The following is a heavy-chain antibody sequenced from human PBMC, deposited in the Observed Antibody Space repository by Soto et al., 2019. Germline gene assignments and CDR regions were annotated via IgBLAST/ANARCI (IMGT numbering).Heavy chain of an antibody. Sequence: SETLSLTCAVYGGSFSGYYWSWIRQPPGKGLEWIGEINHSGSTNYNPSLKSRVTISVDTSKNQFSLKLSSVTAADTAVYYCARTAVVAATLYYYYYTDVWGKGTTVTVSS. CDR3: ARTAVVAATLYYYYYTDV. CDR1: GGSFSGYY. J-gene: IGHJ6*03. V-gene: IGHV4-34*01. D-gene: IGHD2-15*01. CDR2: INHSGST.